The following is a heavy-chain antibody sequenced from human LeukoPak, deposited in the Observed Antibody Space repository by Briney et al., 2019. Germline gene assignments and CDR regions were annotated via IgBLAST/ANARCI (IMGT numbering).Heavy chain of an antibody. V-gene: IGHV1-69*06. D-gene: IGHD3-22*01. Sequence: ASVKVSCKASGGTFSSYAISWVRQAPGQGLEWMGGIIPIFGTANYAQKFQGRVTMTEDTSTGTAYMELSSLRSEDTAVYYCATYPLYDYYDSSGYFSYFDYWGQGTLVTVSS. CDR2: IIPIFGTA. CDR1: GGTFSSYA. CDR3: ATYPLYDYYDSSGYFSYFDY. J-gene: IGHJ4*02.